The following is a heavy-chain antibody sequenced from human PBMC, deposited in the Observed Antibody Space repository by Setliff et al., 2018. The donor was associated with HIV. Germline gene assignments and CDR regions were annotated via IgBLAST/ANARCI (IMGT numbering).Heavy chain of an antibody. CDR2: LRTGTGDT. CDR1: GYTFTSYS. V-gene: IGHV1-3*04. CDR3: VREGKFRYYYYMDV. Sequence: ASVKVSCKASGYTFTSYSMHWVRQAPGQRLEWMGWLRTGTGDTSYSVKFQGRLTITRDTSANTAYMELSNLRSEDTAVYYCVREGKFRYYYYMDVWGKGTTVTVSS. D-gene: IGHD3-10*01. J-gene: IGHJ6*03.